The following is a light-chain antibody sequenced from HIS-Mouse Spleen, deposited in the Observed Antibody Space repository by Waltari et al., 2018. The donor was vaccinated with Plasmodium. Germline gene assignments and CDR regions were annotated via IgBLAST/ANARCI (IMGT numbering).Light chain of an antibody. J-gene: IGKJ3*01. CDR1: QSVSSN. CDR3: QQYNNWSFT. V-gene: IGKV3-15*01. Sequence: EIVMTPSPATLSVSQGERAPLSCRASQSVSSNLAWYQQKPGQAPRLLIYGASTRATGIPARFSGSGSGTEFTLTISSLQSEDFAVYYCQQYNNWSFTFGPGTKVDIK. CDR2: GAS.